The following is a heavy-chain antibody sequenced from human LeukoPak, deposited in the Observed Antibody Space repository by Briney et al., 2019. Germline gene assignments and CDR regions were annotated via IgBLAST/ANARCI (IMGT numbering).Heavy chain of an antibody. Sequence: ASVKVSCKASGYTFTGYYMHWVRQAPGQGLEWMGWINPNSGGTNYAQKFQGRVTMTRDTSISTAYMELSRLRSDDTAVYYCARGRYDYVWGSYRYLDYWGQGTLVTVSS. V-gene: IGHV1-2*02. D-gene: IGHD3-16*02. CDR1: GYTFTGYY. CDR2: INPNSGGT. J-gene: IGHJ4*02. CDR3: ARGRYDYVWGSYRYLDY.